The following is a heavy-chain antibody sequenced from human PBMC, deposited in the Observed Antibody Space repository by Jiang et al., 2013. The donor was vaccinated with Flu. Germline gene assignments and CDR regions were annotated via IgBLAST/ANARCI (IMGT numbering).Heavy chain of an antibody. CDR3: ARHLGSGWDY. D-gene: IGHD6-19*01. V-gene: IGHV4-59*08. Sequence: PGLVKPSETLSLTCTVSGGSISSYYWSWIRQPPGKRLEWIGYIHYSGSTKYNPSLKSRVTISVDTSKNQFSLKLSSVTAADTAVYSCARHLGSGWDYWGQGTLVTVSS. CDR1: GGSISSYY. J-gene: IGHJ4*02. CDR2: IHYSGST.